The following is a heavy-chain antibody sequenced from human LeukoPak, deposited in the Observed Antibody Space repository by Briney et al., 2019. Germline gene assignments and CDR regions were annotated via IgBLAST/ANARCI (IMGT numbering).Heavy chain of an antibody. J-gene: IGHJ4*02. D-gene: IGHD1-26*01. CDR3: ARDPYGSGSYRIPLFDY. CDR1: GYTFTSYY. CDR2: INPSGGST. Sequence: GASVKVSCRASGYTFTSYYMHWVRQAPGQGLEWMGIINPSGGSTSYAQKFQGRVTMTRDTSTSTVYMELSSLRSEDTAVYYCARDPYGSGSYRIPLFDYRGQGTLVTVSS. V-gene: IGHV1-46*01.